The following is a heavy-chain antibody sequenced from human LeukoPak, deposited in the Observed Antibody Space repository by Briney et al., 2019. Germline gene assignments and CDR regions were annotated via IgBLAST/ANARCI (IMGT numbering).Heavy chain of an antibody. CDR2: ISGSGGST. J-gene: IGHJ4*02. D-gene: IGHD2-2*01. CDR1: GFTFSSYA. V-gene: IGHV3-23*01. CDR3: AKVLQLLFYFDC. Sequence: GGSLRLSCAASGFTFSSYAMGWVRQAPGKGLEWVSAISGSGGSTYYADSVKGRFTISRDNSKNTLYLQMNSLRAEDTAVYYCAKVLQLLFYFDCWGQGTLVTVSS.